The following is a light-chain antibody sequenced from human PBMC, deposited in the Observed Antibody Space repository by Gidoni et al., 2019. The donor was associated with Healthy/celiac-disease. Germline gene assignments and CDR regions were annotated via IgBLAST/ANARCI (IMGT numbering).Light chain of an antibody. V-gene: IGKV3-11*01. CDR2: DAS. Sequence: EIVLTQSPATLSLSPGERATLSCRASQSVSSYLAWYQQKPGQAPRLLIYDASNRATGIPARFSGSGSGKDFTLTISSLEPEDCAVYYCQQRSNWPRVLTFGGGTKVEIK. J-gene: IGKJ4*01. CDR3: QQRSNWPRVLT. CDR1: QSVSSY.